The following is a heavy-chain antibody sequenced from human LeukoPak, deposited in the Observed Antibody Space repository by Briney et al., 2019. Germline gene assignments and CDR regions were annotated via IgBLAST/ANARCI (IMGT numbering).Heavy chain of an antibody. CDR2: ISYDGSNK. CDR3: ARDFYGNPVTPFY. V-gene: IGHV3-30-3*01. J-gene: IGHJ4*02. D-gene: IGHD4-23*01. Sequence: PGGSLRLSCAASRFTFSSYAMHWVRQAPGKGLEWVAVISYDGSNKYYADSVKGRFTISRDNSKNTLYLQMNSLRAEDTAVYYCARDFYGNPVTPFYWGQGTLVTVSS. CDR1: RFTFSSYA.